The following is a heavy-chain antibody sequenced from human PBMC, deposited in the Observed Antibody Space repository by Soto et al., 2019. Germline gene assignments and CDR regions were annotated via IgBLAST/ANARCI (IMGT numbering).Heavy chain of an antibody. J-gene: IGHJ4*02. D-gene: IGHD4-17*01. CDR2: ISAYNGNT. V-gene: IGHV1-18*01. CDR1: GGSVSSYT. Sequence: GASAKVSCKASGGSVSSYTIIWVRQAPGQGLEWMGWISAYNGNTNYAQKLQGRVTMTTDTSTSTAYMELRSLRSDDTAVYYCARDLSMTTVTPFDYWGQGTLVTVSS. CDR3: ARDLSMTTVTPFDY.